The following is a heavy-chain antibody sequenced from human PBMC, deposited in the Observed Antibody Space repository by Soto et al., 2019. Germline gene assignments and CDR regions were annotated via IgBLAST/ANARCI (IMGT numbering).Heavy chain of an antibody. Sequence: ASVKVSCKASGYTFTSYYMHWVRQAPGQGFERIGIINPSGGSTSYAQKFQGRVTMTSDTSTSTVYMELSSLRSEDTAVFYCAREFDGSSWYSRGVDYWGQGTLVTVSS. CDR2: INPSGGST. J-gene: IGHJ4*02. V-gene: IGHV1-46*01. D-gene: IGHD6-13*01. CDR1: GYTFTSYY. CDR3: AREFDGSSWYSRGVDY.